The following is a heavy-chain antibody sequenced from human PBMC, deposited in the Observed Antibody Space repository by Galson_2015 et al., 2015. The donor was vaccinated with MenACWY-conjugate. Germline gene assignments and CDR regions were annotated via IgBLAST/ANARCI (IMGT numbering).Heavy chain of an antibody. CDR3: ARIWFGEVLEVDG. J-gene: IGHJ4*02. Sequence: SLRLSCAASGSSLSNYWMHWVRQPPGKGLVWVSRINGAGSRAEYADSVEGRFTISRDNAKNTLFLQMNSLRVEDTGVYYCARIWFGEVLEVDGWGQGTLVTVSS. CDR2: INGAGSRA. D-gene: IGHD3-10*01. V-gene: IGHV3-74*03. CDR1: GSSLSNYW.